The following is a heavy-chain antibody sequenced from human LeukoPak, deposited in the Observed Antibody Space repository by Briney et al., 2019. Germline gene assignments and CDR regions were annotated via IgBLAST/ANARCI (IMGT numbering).Heavy chain of an antibody. V-gene: IGHV4-4*07. CDR3: ARLESELSVGYNWFDP. D-gene: IGHD1-14*01. CDR2: IYTSGST. Sequence: KPSETLSLTCTVSGGSISSYYWSWIRQPAGEGLEWIGRIYTSGSTNYNPSLKSRVTMSVDTSKNQFSLKLSSVTAADTAVYYCARLESELSVGYNWFDPWGQGTLVTVSS. CDR1: GGSISSYY. J-gene: IGHJ5*02.